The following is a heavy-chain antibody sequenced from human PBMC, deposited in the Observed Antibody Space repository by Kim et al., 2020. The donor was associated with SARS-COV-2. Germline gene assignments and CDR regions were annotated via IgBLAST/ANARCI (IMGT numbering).Heavy chain of an antibody. Sequence: TDCSPSFQGHVIISVDKSISTAYLQWSSLKASDTAMYYCARRLDSLRWFDPWGQGTLVTVSS. V-gene: IGHV5-10-1*01. CDR2: T. CDR3: ARRLDSLRWFDP. J-gene: IGHJ5*02. D-gene: IGHD6-25*01.